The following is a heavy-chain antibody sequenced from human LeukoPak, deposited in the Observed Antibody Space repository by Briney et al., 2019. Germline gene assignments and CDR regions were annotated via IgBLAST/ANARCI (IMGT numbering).Heavy chain of an antibody. V-gene: IGHV4-59*01. Sequence: SETLSLTCTVSGGSISSYYWSWIRQPPGKGLEWIGYIYYSGSTNYNPSLKSRVTISVDTSKNQFSLKLSSVTAADTAVYYCARSAPGIAAAGTDLPEYFDYWGQGTLVTVSS. CDR3: ARSAPGIAAAGTDLPEYFDY. CDR2: IYYSGST. CDR1: GGSISSYY. D-gene: IGHD6-13*01. J-gene: IGHJ4*02.